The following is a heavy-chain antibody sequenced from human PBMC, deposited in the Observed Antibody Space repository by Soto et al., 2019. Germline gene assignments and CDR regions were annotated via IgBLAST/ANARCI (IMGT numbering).Heavy chain of an antibody. CDR3: VRDTYIAAAGPISAY. D-gene: IGHD6-25*01. Sequence: GSLRLSCVGSGFSFSNYWMTWVRRAPGKGLEWVATINQDGSETFSVESVEGRFTISRDNAKNSLYLQINSLRDEDTAVYHCVRDTYIAAAGPISAYWGQGALVTVSS. CDR2: INQDGSET. V-gene: IGHV3-7*03. CDR1: GFSFSNYW. J-gene: IGHJ1*01.